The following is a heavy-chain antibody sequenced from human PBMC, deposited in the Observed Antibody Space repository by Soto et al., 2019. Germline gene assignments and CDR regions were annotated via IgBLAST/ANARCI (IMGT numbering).Heavy chain of an antibody. V-gene: IGHV1-69*06. J-gene: IGHJ5*02. CDR3: ARDSGYSSSSSSDCFDP. CDR2: IIPIFGTA. CDR1: GGTFSSYA. D-gene: IGHD6-6*01. Sequence: QVQLVQSGAEVKKPGSSVKVSCKASGGTFSSYAISWVRQAPGQGREWMGGIIPIFGTANYAQKFQGRVTITADKSTSTAYMELSSLRSEDTAVYYCARDSGYSSSSSSDCFDPWGQGTLVTVSS.